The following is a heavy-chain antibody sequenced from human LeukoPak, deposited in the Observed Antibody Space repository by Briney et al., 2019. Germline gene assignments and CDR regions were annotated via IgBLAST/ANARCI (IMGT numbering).Heavy chain of an antibody. Sequence: GESLKISCKSSGYTFTIYWIGWVRQIPGKGLEWRGIIYSGDSYTRYSPSFQGQVTISADESISTAYLQWSSLKASDTAMYYCARHRQEGDSSGLPSVFDYWGQGTLVTVSS. D-gene: IGHD3-22*01. CDR2: IYSGDSYT. CDR3: ARHRQEGDSSGLPSVFDY. V-gene: IGHV5-51*01. J-gene: IGHJ4*02. CDR1: GYTFTIYW.